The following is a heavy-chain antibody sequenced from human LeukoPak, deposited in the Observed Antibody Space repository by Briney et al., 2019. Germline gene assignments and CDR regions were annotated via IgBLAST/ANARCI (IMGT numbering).Heavy chain of an antibody. CDR1: GFTFSSYW. CDR3: ARVGRKGYYDSSGYYGAFDI. V-gene: IGHV3-74*01. CDR2: INTDGSST. J-gene: IGHJ3*02. D-gene: IGHD3-22*01. Sequence: PGGSLRLSCAASGFTFSSYWMHWVRQAPGKGLVWVSRINTDGSSTSYADSVKGRFTISRDNAKNTLYLQMNSLRAEDTAVYYCARVGRKGYYDSSGYYGAFDIWGQGTMVTVSS.